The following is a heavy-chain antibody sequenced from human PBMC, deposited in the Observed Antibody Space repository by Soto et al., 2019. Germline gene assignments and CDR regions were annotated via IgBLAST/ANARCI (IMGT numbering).Heavy chain of an antibody. J-gene: IGHJ4*02. Sequence: GGSLRLSCAAPGFTFSRYSMNWVRQAPGKGLEWVSSISSTTNYIYYADSMKGRFTVSRDNAKNSVYLDMNSLSAEDTAVYYCARESEDLTSNFDYWGQGTLVTVSS. CDR1: GFTFSRYS. CDR3: ARESEDLTSNFDY. CDR2: ISSTTNYI. V-gene: IGHV3-21*01.